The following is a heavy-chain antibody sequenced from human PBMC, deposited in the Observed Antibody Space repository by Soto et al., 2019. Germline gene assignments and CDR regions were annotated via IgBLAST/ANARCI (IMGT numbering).Heavy chain of an antibody. CDR1: GGSISSSNW. J-gene: IGHJ4*02. V-gene: IGHV4-4*02. Sequence: QVQLQESGPGLVKPSGTLSLTCAVSGGSISSSNWWSWVRQPPGKGLEWIGDIYHSGNTNYNPSLKSRVTISADKSKNQFSLKLSSVTAADAGVYYCARGTDSADYWGQGTLVTVSS. CDR3: ARGTDSADY. D-gene: IGHD1-26*01. CDR2: IYHSGNT.